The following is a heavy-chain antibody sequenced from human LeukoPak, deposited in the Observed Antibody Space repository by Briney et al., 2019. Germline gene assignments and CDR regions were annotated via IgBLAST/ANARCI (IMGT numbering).Heavy chain of an antibody. V-gene: IGHV4-59*11. CDR2: TYYGGST. D-gene: IGHD1-26*01. J-gene: IGHJ3*02. Sequence: PSETLSLTCSVSGDSISFHFWSWIRQPPGKGLEWIGHTYYGGSTDYNPSLASRVTVSADTSKNHFSLKLSSVTAADTAVYYCATLGRAAGNAFDIWGQGTVVIVSS. CDR3: ATLGRAAGNAFDI. CDR1: GDSISFHF.